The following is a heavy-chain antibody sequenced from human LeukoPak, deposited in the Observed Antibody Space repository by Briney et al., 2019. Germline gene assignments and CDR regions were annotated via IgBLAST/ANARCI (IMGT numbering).Heavy chain of an antibody. V-gene: IGHV3-13*01. Sequence: AGGSLRLSCAASGFTVSSYAMHWVRQPIGKGLEWVSALGIAGDTFYPGSVKGRFTISRDNAKNSLYLQMNSLRAEDTAVYYCARAGDDYVWGSYRPFDYWGQGTLVTVSS. D-gene: IGHD3-16*02. CDR2: LGIAGDT. CDR3: ARAGDDYVWGSYRPFDY. J-gene: IGHJ4*02. CDR1: GFTVSSYA.